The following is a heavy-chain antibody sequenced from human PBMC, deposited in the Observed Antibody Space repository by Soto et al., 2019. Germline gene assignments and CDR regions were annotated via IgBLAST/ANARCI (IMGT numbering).Heavy chain of an antibody. Sequence: SETLSLTCAVYGGSFSGYYWSWIRQPPGKGLEWIGEINHSGGTNYNPSLKSRVTISVDTSKNQFSLKLSSVTAADTAVYYCASQKGYYDFWSGYYPPPDGMDVWGQGTTVTVSS. CDR1: GGSFSGYY. CDR3: ASQKGYYDFWSGYYPPPDGMDV. D-gene: IGHD3-3*01. CDR2: INHSGGT. J-gene: IGHJ6*02. V-gene: IGHV4-34*01.